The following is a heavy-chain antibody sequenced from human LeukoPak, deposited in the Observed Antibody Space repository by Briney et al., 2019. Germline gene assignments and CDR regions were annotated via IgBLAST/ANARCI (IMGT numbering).Heavy chain of an antibody. CDR1: GYSISYGYY. CDR3: ARRGDSYGLFDY. Sequence: SETLSLTCTVTGYSISYGYYWAWIRQPPGKGLELIGHIYYRGSTYYSPSLKSRVTISVDTSKNQFSLKVSSVTAADTAVYYCARRGDSYGLFDYWGQGTLVTVSS. J-gene: IGHJ4*02. V-gene: IGHV4-38-2*02. CDR2: IYYRGST. D-gene: IGHD5-18*01.